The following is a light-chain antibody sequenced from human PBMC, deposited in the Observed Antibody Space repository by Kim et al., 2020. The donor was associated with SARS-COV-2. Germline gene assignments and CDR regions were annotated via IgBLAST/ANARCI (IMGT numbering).Light chain of an antibody. V-gene: IGKV2-28*01. CDR3: MQALQTPHT. CDR1: ESLRKSNRYNY. Sequence: AATSGRASESLRKSNRYNYVEWYLQQAGQSPQLLIYVGSNRASGVPDRFSGSGGGTDFTLKISRVEDEDVGDYYYMQALQTPHTFGQGTKLEI. J-gene: IGKJ2*01. CDR2: VGS.